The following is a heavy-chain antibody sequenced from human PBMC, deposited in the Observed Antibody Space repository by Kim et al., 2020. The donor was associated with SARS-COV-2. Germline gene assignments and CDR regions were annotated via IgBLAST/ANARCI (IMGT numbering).Heavy chain of an antibody. D-gene: IGHD3-22*01. CDR3: AKDWYYYDSSGYYHSQFDY. Sequence: GGSLRLSCAASGFTFSSYAMSWVRQAPGKGLEWVSAISGSGGSTYYADSVKGRFTISRDNSKNTLYLQMNSLRAEDTAVYYCAKDWYYYDSSGYYHSQFDYWGQGTLVTVSS. J-gene: IGHJ4*02. V-gene: IGHV3-23*01. CDR1: GFTFSSYA. CDR2: ISGSGGST.